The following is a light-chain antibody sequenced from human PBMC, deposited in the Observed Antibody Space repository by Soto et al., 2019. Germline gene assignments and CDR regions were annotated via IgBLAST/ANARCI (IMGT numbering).Light chain of an antibody. CDR1: SIDVGGYNY. CDR2: EVN. V-gene: IGLV2-8*01. CDR3: SSYAGSSNV. Sequence: HSVLTQPPSASGSPGQSVAISCTGTSIDVGGYNYVSWYQQHPGKAPKLMIYEVNKRPSGVPDRFSGSKSGNTASLTVSGLQAEDEADYYCSSYAGSSNVFGTGTKVTV. J-gene: IGLJ1*01.